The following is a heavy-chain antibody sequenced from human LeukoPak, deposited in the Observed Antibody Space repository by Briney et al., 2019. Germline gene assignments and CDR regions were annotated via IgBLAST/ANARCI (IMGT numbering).Heavy chain of an antibody. V-gene: IGHV3-11*01. CDR1: GFTFSDYY. D-gene: IGHD3-22*01. J-gene: IGHJ3*02. Sequence: GGSLRLSCAASGFTFSDYYMSWIRQAPGKGLEWVSYISSSGSTICYADSVKGRFTISRDNAKNSLYLQMNSLRAEGTAVYYCARENGGYYDSSGYYSHGAFDIWGQGTLVTVSS. CDR3: ARENGGYYDSSGYYSHGAFDI. CDR2: ISSSGSTI.